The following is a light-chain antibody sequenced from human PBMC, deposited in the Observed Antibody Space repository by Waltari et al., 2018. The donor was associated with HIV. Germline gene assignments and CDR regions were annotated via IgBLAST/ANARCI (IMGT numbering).Light chain of an antibody. V-gene: IGLV2-23*02. CDR3: CSHAGTTTLV. Sequence: QSALTQPASVPGSPGQSITIPCTGPSSDVGGYNYVSWYQQHPGNAPKLMIYDINKRPSGVSNRFSGSKSGNTASLTISGVQAEDEADYYCCSHAGTTTLVFGGGTKLTVL. CDR1: SSDVGGYNY. CDR2: DIN. J-gene: IGLJ2*01.